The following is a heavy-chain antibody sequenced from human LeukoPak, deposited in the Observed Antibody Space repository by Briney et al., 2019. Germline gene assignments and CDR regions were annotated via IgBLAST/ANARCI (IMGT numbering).Heavy chain of an antibody. CDR3: ARVKYDILTGYDAFDI. CDR1: GYTFTSYY. Sequence: ASVKVSCKASGYTFTSYYMHWVRQAPGQGLEWMGIINPSGGDTSYAQKLQGRVTMTTDTSTSTAYMELRSLRSDDTAVYYCARVKYDILTGYDAFDIWGQGTMVTVSS. V-gene: IGHV1-46*01. J-gene: IGHJ3*02. CDR2: INPSGGDT. D-gene: IGHD3-9*01.